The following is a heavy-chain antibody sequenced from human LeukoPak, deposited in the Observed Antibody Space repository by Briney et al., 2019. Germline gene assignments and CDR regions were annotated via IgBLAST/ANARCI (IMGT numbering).Heavy chain of an antibody. V-gene: IGHV3-21*01. D-gene: IGHD3-3*01. CDR1: GFTFSSYS. Sequence: GGSPRHSCAASGFTFSSYSMNWVRQAPGKGLEWVSSISSSSSYIYYTDSVKGRFTISRDNAKNSLYLQMNSLRAEDTAVYYCARAQSYDFWSGYSFDYWGQGTLVTVSS. CDR3: ARAQSYDFWSGYSFDY. J-gene: IGHJ4*02. CDR2: ISSSSSYI.